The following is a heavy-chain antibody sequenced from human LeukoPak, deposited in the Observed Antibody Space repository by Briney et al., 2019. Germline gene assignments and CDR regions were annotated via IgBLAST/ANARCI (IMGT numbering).Heavy chain of an antibody. D-gene: IGHD6-13*01. J-gene: IGHJ3*01. Sequence: GGSLRLSCAASGFTFDEYGMSWVRRAPGKGLEWVSGINGNSGSTGYADSVKGRFAVSRDNAKNSLYLQMDSLRAEDTAFYYCARDGPAAGAFDFWGQGTVVTVSS. V-gene: IGHV3-20*04. CDR3: ARDGPAAGAFDF. CDR2: INGNSGST. CDR1: GFTFDEYG.